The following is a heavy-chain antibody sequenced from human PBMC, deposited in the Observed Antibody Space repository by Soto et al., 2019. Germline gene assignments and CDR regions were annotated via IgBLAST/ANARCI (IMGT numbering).Heavy chain of an antibody. CDR1: GGSISNYY. CDR2: IHYSGST. CDR3: ARVPVP. Sequence: SETLSLTCTVSGGSISNYYWSWIRQPPGKGLEWIGYIHYSGSTNYSPSLKSRVTISVDTSKNQFSLKLSSVTAADTAVYYCARVPVPWGQGTLVTVS. D-gene: IGHD4-17*01. J-gene: IGHJ5*02. V-gene: IGHV4-59*12.